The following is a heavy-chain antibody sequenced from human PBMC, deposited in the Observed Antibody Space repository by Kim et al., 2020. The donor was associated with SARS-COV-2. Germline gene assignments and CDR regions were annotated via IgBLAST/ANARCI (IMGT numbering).Heavy chain of an antibody. CDR1: GFTFSSYA. CDR3: ARPTAAAPTLPAFDP. V-gene: IGHV3-30-3*01. D-gene: IGHD2-2*01. CDR2: ISYDGSNK. Sequence: GGSLRLSCAASGFTFSSYAMHWVRQAPGKGLEWVAVISYDGSNKYYADSVKGRFTISRDNSKNTLYLQMNSLRAEDTAVYYCARPTAAAPTLPAFDPWGQGTLVTVSS. J-gene: IGHJ5*02.